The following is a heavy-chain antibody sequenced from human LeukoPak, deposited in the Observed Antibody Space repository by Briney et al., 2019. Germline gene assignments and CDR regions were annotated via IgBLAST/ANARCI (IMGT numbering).Heavy chain of an antibody. V-gene: IGHV4-59*01. D-gene: IGHD1-14*01. J-gene: IGHJ3*01. CDR2: IYYSGST. CDR1: GGSISSYY. CDR3: ARAIPGSVSVSSYAFDV. Sequence: PSETLSLTCTVSGGSISSYYWSWIRQPPGKGLEWIGYIYYSGSTNYNPSLKSRVTISVDTSKNQFSLKLSSVTAADTAVYYCARAIPGSVSVSSYAFDVWGPGTSVTVSS.